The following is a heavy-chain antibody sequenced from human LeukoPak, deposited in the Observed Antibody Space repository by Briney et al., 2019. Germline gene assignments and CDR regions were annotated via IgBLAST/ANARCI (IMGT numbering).Heavy chain of an antibody. D-gene: IGHD5/OR15-5a*01. J-gene: IGHJ5*02. CDR2: VYASGNT. V-gene: IGHV4-61*02. CDR1: GGSLSSGSYY. Sequence: SHTLSLTCTVSGGSLSSGSYYWSWIRQPAGKGLEWVGRVYASGNTNYNPSLKSRITISIDTSQNQFSLMLSSVTAADTAVYYCARLLEVSSTFDPWGQGTLVTVSS. CDR3: ARLLEVSSTFDP.